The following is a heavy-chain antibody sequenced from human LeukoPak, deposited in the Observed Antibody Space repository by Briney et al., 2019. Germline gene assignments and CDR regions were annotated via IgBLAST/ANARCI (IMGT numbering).Heavy chain of an antibody. V-gene: IGHV3-48*03. D-gene: IGHD3-10*01. J-gene: IGHJ5*02. CDR3: AKADGARGVRGKWFDP. Sequence: GGSLRLSCAASGFTFSSYEMNWVRQAPGKGLEWVSYISSSGSTIYYADSVKGRFTISRDNAKNSLYLQMNSLRAEDTAVYYCAKADGARGVRGKWFDPWGQGTLVTVSS. CDR1: GFTFSSYE. CDR2: ISSSGSTI.